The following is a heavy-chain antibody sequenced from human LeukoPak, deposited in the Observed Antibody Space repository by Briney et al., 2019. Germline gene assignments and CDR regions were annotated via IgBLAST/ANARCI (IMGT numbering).Heavy chain of an antibody. CDR2: ISYDGSNK. J-gene: IGHJ3*02. Sequence: GGSLRLSCAASGFTFSGYAMHWVRRAPGKGLEWVAVISYDGSNKYYADSVKGRFTISRDNSKNTLYLQMNSLRAEDTAVYYCARAVATVTPIDAFDIWGQGTMVTVSS. CDR1: GFTFSGYA. CDR3: ARAVATVTPIDAFDI. V-gene: IGHV3-30-3*01. D-gene: IGHD4-17*01.